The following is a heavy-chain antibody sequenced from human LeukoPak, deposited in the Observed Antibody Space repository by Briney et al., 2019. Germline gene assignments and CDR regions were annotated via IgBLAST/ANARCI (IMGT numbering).Heavy chain of an antibody. Sequence: GGSLRLSCAASGFTFSSYGMHWVRQAPGKGLEWVAFIRYDGSNKYYADSVKGRFTISRDNSKNTLYLQMDSLRAEDTAVYYCAKDLIVVVPAAIRIFEEYYYYYMDVWGKGTTVTVSS. CDR3: AKDLIVVVPAAIRIFEEYYYYYMDV. CDR2: IRYDGSNK. V-gene: IGHV3-30*02. J-gene: IGHJ6*03. D-gene: IGHD2-2*01. CDR1: GFTFSSYG.